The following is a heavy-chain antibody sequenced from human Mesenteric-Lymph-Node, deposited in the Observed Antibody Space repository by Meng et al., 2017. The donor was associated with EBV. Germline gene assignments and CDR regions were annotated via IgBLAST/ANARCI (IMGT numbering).Heavy chain of an antibody. Sequence: QVQLQESGPGRVKRWETLSLNCNGAGGSISGYFGSWIRQPPGKGLEWIGDIYYSGSIDYNPSLKSRVTISVDTSKKQFSLKLSSVTAADTAVYYCARGTNYDLFSDGNFFDYWGLGTLVTVS. CDR3: ARGTNYDLFSDGNFFDY. J-gene: IGHJ4*02. CDR1: GGSISGYF. V-gene: IGHV4-59*01. D-gene: IGHD3-9*01. CDR2: IYYSGSI.